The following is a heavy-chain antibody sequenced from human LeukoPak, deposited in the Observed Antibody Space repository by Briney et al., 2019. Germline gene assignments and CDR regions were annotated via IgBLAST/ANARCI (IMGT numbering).Heavy chain of an antibody. J-gene: IGHJ4*02. Sequence: ASVKVSCKAAGYTFTGYYMHWVRQAPGQGLEWMGWINPKTGGTNYAHSFQGRVTMTRDTSIYTAYMELSSLTSDDTAVYYCARMGIAAAGSLDYWGQGNPVTVSS. CDR1: GYTFTGYY. CDR3: ARMGIAAAGSLDY. V-gene: IGHV1-2*07. D-gene: IGHD6-13*01. CDR2: INPKTGGT.